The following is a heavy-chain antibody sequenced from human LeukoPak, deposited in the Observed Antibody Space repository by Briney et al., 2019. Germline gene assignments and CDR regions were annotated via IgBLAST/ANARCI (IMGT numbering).Heavy chain of an antibody. J-gene: IGHJ6*02. CDR3: ARDGILWFGEFRYYYYGMDV. CDR1: GFTVSSNY. CDR2: IYSGGST. Sequence: GGSLRLSCAASGFTVSSNYMSWVRQAPGKGLEWVSVIYSGGSTYYADSVKGRFTISRDNSKNTLYLQMNSLRAEDTAVYCCARDGILWFGEFRYYYYGMDVWGQGTTVTVSS. D-gene: IGHD3-10*01. V-gene: IGHV3-66*01.